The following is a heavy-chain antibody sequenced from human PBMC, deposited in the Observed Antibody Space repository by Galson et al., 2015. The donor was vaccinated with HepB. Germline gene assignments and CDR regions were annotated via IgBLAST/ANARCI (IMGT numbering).Heavy chain of an antibody. Sequence: SLRLSCAASGFTVRNYAMHWVRQVPGKGLEWVAVISYDGSNKYYADSVKGRFTISRDNSKSTLYLQMNSLRPEDTAVYYCARAVGARIAVTGPPGLFDPWGQGTLVTVSS. CDR1: GFTVRNYA. CDR2: ISYDGSNK. CDR3: ARAVGARIAVTGPPGLFDP. D-gene: IGHD6-19*01. J-gene: IGHJ5*02. V-gene: IGHV3-30*04.